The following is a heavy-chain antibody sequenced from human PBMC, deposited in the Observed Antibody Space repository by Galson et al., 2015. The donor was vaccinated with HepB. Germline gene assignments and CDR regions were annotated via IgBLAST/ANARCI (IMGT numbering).Heavy chain of an antibody. D-gene: IGHD2-15*01. J-gene: IGHJ4*02. Sequence: SLRLSCAASGFTFSNAWMSWARQAPGKGLEWVGRIKSKTDGGTTDYAAPVKGRFTISRDDSKNTLYLQMNSLKTEDTAVCYCTTQGRYCSGGSCYGFDYWGQGTLVTVSS. CDR3: TTQGRYCSGGSCYGFDY. CDR2: IKSKTDGGTT. CDR1: GFTFSNAW. V-gene: IGHV3-15*01.